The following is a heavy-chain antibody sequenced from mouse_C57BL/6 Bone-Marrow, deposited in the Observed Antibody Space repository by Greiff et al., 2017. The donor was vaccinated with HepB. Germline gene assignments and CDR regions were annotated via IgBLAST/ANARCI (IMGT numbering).Heavy chain of an antibody. D-gene: IGHD2-5*01. CDR3: ARRGPYYSNYEAWFAY. CDR2: INPNNGGT. CDR1: GYTFTDYN. Sequence: VQLQQSGPELVKPGASVKMSCKASGYTFTDYNMHWVKQSHGKSLEWIGYINPNNGGTSYNQKFKGKATLTVNKSSSTAYMELRSLTSEDSAVYYCARRGPYYSNYEAWFAYWGQGTLVTVSA. J-gene: IGHJ3*01. V-gene: IGHV1-22*01.